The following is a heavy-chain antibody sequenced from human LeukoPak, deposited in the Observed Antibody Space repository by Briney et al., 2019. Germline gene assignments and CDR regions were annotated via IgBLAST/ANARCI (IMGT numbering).Heavy chain of an antibody. CDR2: IYSGGST. CDR1: GFTVNSNY. Sequence: GGSLRLSCAASGFTVNSNYMTWVRQAPGKGLEWVSVIYSGGSTYYADSVKGRFTISRDNSKNTLCLQMNSLSAEDTAVYYCARPALYCSGGSCLDFDYWGQGTLVTVSS. CDR3: ARPALYCSGGSCLDFDY. V-gene: IGHV3-53*01. D-gene: IGHD2-15*01. J-gene: IGHJ4*02.